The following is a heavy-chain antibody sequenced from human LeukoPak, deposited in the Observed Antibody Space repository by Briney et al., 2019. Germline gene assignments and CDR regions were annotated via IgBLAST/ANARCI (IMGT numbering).Heavy chain of an antibody. J-gene: IGHJ4*02. CDR2: IIPILGVA. Sequence: ASVKVSCKASGGTSSTYAISWVRQAPGQGLEWMGRIIPILGVANFAQKFQGRVSITADKSTSTAFMELSSLRSEDTAVYYCARWRVVPAARYYFDYWGQGTLVTVSS. CDR1: GGTSSTYA. V-gene: IGHV1-69*04. D-gene: IGHD2-2*01. CDR3: ARWRVVPAARYYFDY.